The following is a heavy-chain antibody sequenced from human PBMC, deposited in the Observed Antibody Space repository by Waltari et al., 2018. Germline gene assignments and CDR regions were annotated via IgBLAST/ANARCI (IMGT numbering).Heavy chain of an antibody. CDR2: NSGGASSI. J-gene: IGHJ4*02. D-gene: IGHD1-26*01. CDR3: AKDAISEPQGNFDF. V-gene: IGHV3-23*01. Sequence: DALLLESGGGLVRPGGSLRLSCAASGFRFGEYAMSWLRRAPGRGLGWGGGNSGGASSIYYAAAFEVRFVISRDNAENTLFLQMNGLRTDDTALYFCAKDAISEPQGNFDFWGPGSMVTVSS. CDR1: GFRFGEYA.